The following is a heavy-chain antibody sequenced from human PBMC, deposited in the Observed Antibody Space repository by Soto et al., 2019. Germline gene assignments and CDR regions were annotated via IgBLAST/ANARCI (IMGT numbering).Heavy chain of an antibody. CDR1: GFTFSSYA. Sequence: PGGSLRLSCAASGFTFSSYAMSWVRQAPGKGLEWVSAISGSGGSTYYADSVKGRFTISRDNSKNTLYLQMNSLRAEDTAVYYCAKHLQIVVVITVYIDYWGQGTLVTVSS. V-gene: IGHV3-23*01. CDR2: ISGSGGST. CDR3: AKHLQIVVVITVYIDY. D-gene: IGHD3-22*01. J-gene: IGHJ4*02.